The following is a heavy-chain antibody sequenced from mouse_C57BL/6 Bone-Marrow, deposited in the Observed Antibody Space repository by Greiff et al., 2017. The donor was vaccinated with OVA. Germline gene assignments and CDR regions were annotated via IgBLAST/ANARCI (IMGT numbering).Heavy chain of an antibody. Sequence: QVQLKQSGAELVRPGASVTLSCKASGYTFTDYEMHWVKQTPVHGLEWIGAIDPETGGTAYNQKFKGKAILTADKSSSTAYMELRSLTSEDSAVYYCTRWGPHYYGSSYPFAYWGQGTLVTVSA. V-gene: IGHV1-15*01. J-gene: IGHJ3*01. CDR1: GYTFTDYE. CDR2: IDPETGGT. CDR3: TRWGPHYYGSSYPFAY. D-gene: IGHD1-1*01.